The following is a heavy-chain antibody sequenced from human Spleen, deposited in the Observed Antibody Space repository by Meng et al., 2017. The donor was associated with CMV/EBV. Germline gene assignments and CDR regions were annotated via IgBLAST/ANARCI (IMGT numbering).Heavy chain of an antibody. Sequence: SETLSLTCTVSGGSISSSSYYWGWIRQPPGKGLEWIGNIYYSGSTYYNPSLKSRVTILVDTSKNQFSLKLKSVTAADTAVYYCAREAGYCSGASCRAYYYYALDVWGQGTTVTVSS. CDR3: AREAGYCSGASCRAYYYYALDV. J-gene: IGHJ6*02. V-gene: IGHV4-39*07. D-gene: IGHD2-15*01. CDR1: GGSISSSSYY. CDR2: IYYSGST.